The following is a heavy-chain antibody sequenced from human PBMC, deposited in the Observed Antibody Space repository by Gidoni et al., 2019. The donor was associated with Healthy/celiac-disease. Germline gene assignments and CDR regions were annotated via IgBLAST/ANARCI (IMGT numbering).Heavy chain of an antibody. CDR1: GFTFSSYE. Sequence: EVQLVESGGGLVQPGGSLRLSCAASGFTFSSYEMNWVRQAPGKGLEWVSYISSSGSTIYYADSVKGRFTISRDNAKNSLYLQMNSLRAEDTAVYYCARVHEEGGDYVDIGDDYWGQGTLVTVSS. CDR3: ARVHEEGGDYVDIGDDY. D-gene: IGHD4-17*01. CDR2: ISSSGSTI. V-gene: IGHV3-48*03. J-gene: IGHJ4*02.